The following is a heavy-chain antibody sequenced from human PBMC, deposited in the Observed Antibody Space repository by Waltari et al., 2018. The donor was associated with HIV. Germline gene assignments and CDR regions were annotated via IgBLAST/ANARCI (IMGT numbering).Heavy chain of an antibody. CDR2: IYSSGST. D-gene: IGHD5-18*01. V-gene: IGHV4-61*02. CDR1: GGSISSGSYY. J-gene: IGHJ4*02. CDR3: ARYSSGQYYFDY. Sequence: QVQLQESGPGLVKPSQTLSVTCTVSGGSISSGSYYWSWIRQPAGKGLEWIGRIYSSGSTRYNPSLKSRVTISLDTSKNQFSLKLSSVTAADTAVYYCARYSSGQYYFDYWGQGTLVTVSS.